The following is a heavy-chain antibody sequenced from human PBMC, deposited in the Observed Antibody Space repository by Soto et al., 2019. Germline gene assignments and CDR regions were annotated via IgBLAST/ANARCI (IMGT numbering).Heavy chain of an antibody. CDR1: GGSVSSGSYY. V-gene: IGHV4-61*01. Sequence: QVRLQESGPGLVKPSETLSLTCTVSGGSVSSGSYYWGWIRQPPGKGLEWIGYIYHSGSTNYNPSLKSRVTISVDTSKNQFSLSLTSVTAADTAVYYCARLSAAWFDPWGQGTLVTVAS. CDR3: ARLSAAWFDP. J-gene: IGHJ5*02. CDR2: IYHSGST. D-gene: IGHD6-19*01.